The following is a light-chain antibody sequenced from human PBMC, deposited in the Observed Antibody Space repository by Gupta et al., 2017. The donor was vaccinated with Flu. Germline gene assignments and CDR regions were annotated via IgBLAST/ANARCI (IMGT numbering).Light chain of an antibody. CDR1: SSDIGYYNY. CDR2: EVS. CDR3: SSFADSRYV. V-gene: IGLV2-8*01. J-gene: IGLJ1*01. Sequence: QSVTSSGTGSSSDIGYYNYVSWFQQHPGKAPKLLIYEVSNRPSGVPDRFSGSKSGNTASLTVSGLQAEDEADYYCSSFADSRYVFGAGTTVTVL.